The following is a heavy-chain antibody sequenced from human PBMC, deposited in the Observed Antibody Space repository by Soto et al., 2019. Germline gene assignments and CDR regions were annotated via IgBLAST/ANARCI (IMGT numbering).Heavy chain of an antibody. CDR2: ISAYNGNT. CDR3: AREDDFGVYYYYGMDV. J-gene: IGHJ6*02. CDR1: GYTFTSYG. D-gene: IGHD3-3*01. V-gene: IGHV1-18*01. Sequence: GASVKVSCKASGYTFTSYGISWVRQAPGQGLEWMGWISAYNGNTNYAQKLQGRVTMTTDTSTSTAYMELRSLRFDDTAVYYCAREDDFGVYYYYGMDVWGQGTTVTVSS.